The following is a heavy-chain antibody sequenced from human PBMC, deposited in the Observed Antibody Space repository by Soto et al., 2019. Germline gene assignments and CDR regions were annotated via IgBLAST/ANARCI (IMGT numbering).Heavy chain of an antibody. D-gene: IGHD2-2*01. CDR1: GFTFSSYP. CDR3: ARVAPYCSTTTCYIDS. J-gene: IGHJ4*02. Sequence: EVQLLESGGGLVRPGGSLRLSCAASGFTFSSYPMKWVRQGPGKGLEWVSTIGGSGTGFKTDYADSVKGRCVISRDNSKNTVYLQTNSLRAEDTALYYCARVAPYCSTTTCYIDSWGQGTLVTVSS. V-gene: IGHV3-23*01. CDR2: IGGSGTGFKT.